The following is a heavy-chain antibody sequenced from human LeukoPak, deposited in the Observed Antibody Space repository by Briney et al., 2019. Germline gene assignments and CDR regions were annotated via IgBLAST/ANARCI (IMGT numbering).Heavy chain of an antibody. V-gene: IGHV3-53*01. J-gene: IGHJ3*02. D-gene: IGHD2-15*01. CDR3: ARLGYCSGGSCYPGAFDI. CDR1: GFTVSSNY. Sequence: GGSLRLSCAASGFTVSSNYMSWVRQAPGKGLEWVSVIYSGGGTYYADSVKGRFTISRDNSKNTLYLQMNSLRAEDTAVYYCARLGYCSGGSCYPGAFDIWGQGTMVTVSS. CDR2: IYSGGGT.